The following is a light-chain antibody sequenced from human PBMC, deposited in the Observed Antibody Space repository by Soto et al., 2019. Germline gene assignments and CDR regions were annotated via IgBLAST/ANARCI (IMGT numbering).Light chain of an antibody. CDR2: GVS. V-gene: IGKV1D-12*01. CDR3: QQANGFRVT. CDR1: QGIGNW. Sequence: DIQMTQSPSSVSASVGDRVTITRRASQGIGNWLAWYQQKPGKAPSLLIFGVSNLQGGVPSRFSGSGSVTNFTLSLSSVQPEDFATYYCQQANGFRVTFGPGTKVDVK. J-gene: IGKJ3*01.